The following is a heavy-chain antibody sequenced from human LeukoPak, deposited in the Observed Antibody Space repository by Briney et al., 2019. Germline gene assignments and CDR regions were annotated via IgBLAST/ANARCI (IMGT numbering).Heavy chain of an antibody. CDR3: ARLYCSSTSCYEYYAFDI. J-gene: IGHJ3*02. CDR1: GGSISSSSYY. D-gene: IGHD2-2*01. Sequence: PSETLSLTCTVSGGSISSSSYYWGWIRQPPGKGLEWIGSIYYSGSTYYNPSLKSRVTISVDTSKNQFSLKLSSVTAADTAVYYCARLYCSSTSCYEYYAFDIWGQGTMVTVSS. V-gene: IGHV4-39*01. CDR2: IYYSGST.